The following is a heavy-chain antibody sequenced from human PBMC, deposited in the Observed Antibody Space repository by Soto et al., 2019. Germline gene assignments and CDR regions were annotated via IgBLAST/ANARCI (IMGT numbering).Heavy chain of an antibody. CDR3: ARDQWEQSLGYYYYGMDV. V-gene: IGHV3-30-3*01. CDR2: ISYDGSNK. D-gene: IGHD1-26*01. J-gene: IGHJ6*02. Sequence: GGSLRLSCAASGFTFSSYAMHWVRQAPGKGLEWVAVISYDGSNKYYADSVKGRFTISRDNSKNTLYLQMNSLRAEDTAVYYYARDQWEQSLGYYYYGMDVWGQGTTVTVSS. CDR1: GFTFSSYA.